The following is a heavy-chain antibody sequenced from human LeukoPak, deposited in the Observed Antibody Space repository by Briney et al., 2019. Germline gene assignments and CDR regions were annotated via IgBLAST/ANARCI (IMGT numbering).Heavy chain of an antibody. CDR2: INHSGST. V-gene: IGHV4-34*01. Sequence: PSETLSLTCAVYGGSFSGYYWSWIRQPPGKGLEWIGEINHSGSTNYNPSLKSRVTISVDTSKNQFSLKLSSVTAADTAVYYCARIPKIVRDSSGHTTEPYYFDYWGQGTLVTVSS. J-gene: IGHJ4*02. CDR1: GGSFSGYY. D-gene: IGHD3-22*01. CDR3: ARIPKIVRDSSGHTTEPYYFDY.